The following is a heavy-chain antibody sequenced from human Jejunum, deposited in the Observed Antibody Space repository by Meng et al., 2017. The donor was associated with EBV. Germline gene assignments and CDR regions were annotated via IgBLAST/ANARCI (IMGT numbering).Heavy chain of an antibody. CDR1: GFSLSANGVG. CDR2: IYWDDSR. V-gene: IGHV2-5*02. J-gene: IGHJ4*02. D-gene: IGHD1-26*01. Sequence: LNVPGPTLVNPTHTLTLTVTVSGFSLSANGVGVAWIRQPPGKALEWLAVIYWDDSRLYSPSLRSRLTITKDTSKNQVVLIMTNMDPVDTATYYCAHKGSGSYPLDYWGQGTLVTVSS. CDR3: AHKGSGSYPLDY.